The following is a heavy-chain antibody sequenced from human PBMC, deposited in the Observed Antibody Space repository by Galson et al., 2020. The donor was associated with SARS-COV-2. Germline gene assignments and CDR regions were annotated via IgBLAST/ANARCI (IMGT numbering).Heavy chain of an antibody. J-gene: IGHJ4*02. V-gene: IGHV3-33*01. D-gene: IGHD3-16*01. Sequence: GGSLRLSCVASGFSFSNYGMHWVRQAPGKGLEWVAVILYDGKDKYYGDSVKGRFTISRDNPKNTVYLQMNSLTADDTAVYYCVRREEAYKGRGIEHWGRGILVTVSS. CDR1: GFSFSNYG. CDR3: VRREEAYKGRGIEH. CDR2: ILYDGKDK.